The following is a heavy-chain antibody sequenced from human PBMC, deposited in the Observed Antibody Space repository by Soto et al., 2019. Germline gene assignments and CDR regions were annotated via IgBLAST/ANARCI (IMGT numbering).Heavy chain of an antibody. D-gene: IGHD1-26*01. J-gene: IGHJ6*01. CDR1: GFTFSNYG. CDR3: ASDLVGASDSYGLDV. V-gene: IGHV3-33*01. Sequence: EGSLRLSCAASGFTFSNYGMHWVRQAPGKGLEWVAIIWHDGNNKYYADSVRGRFIISRDNSKNRLYLQMNSLRAEDTAVYYCASDLVGASDSYGLDVWGQGTPVTVSS. CDR2: IWHDGNNK.